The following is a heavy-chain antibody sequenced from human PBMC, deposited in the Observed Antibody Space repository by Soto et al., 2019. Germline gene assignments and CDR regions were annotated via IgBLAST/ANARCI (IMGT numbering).Heavy chain of an antibody. J-gene: IGHJ3*02. CDR3: TTDLYSSSSTAFDI. CDR1: GFTFSNAW. V-gene: IGHV3-15*07. Sequence: GGSLRLSCAASGFTFSNAWMNWVRQAPGKGLEWVGRIKSKTDGGTTDYAAPVKGRFTISRDDSKNTLYLQMNSLKTEDTAVYYCTTDLYSSSSTAFDIWGQGTMVTVSS. CDR2: IKSKTDGGTT. D-gene: IGHD6-6*01.